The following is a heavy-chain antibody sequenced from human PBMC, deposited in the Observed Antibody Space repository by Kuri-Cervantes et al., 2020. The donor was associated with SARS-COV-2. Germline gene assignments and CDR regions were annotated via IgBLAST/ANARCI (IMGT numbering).Heavy chain of an antibody. CDR3: ATDRAGVHDF. D-gene: IGHD2-21*01. CDR2: ISSSSSYT. V-gene: IGHV3-11*06. Sequence: GEPLKISCAASGFTFSDYYMSWIRQAPGKGLEWVSYISSSSSYTNYADSVKGRFTISRDNAKNSLYLQMKSLRDEDTAIYYCATDRAGVHDFWGQGTLVTVSS. CDR1: GFTFSDYY. J-gene: IGHJ4*02.